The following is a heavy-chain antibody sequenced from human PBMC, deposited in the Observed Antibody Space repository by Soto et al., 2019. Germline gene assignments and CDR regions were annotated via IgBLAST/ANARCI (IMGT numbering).Heavy chain of an antibody. D-gene: IGHD3-16*01. J-gene: IGHJ4*02. V-gene: IGHV3-23*01. CDR3: YWGIRGNLYS. Sequence: PGVSLRGSWAASGFTFSSHAMSWVRQAPGKGLEWVAIIDRDGGATNYADGVKGRFTISRDNSKSTLFLQMNRLRAEDTALYYCYWGIRGNLYSWGQGTLVTVSS. CDR1: GFTFSSHA. CDR2: IDRDGGAT.